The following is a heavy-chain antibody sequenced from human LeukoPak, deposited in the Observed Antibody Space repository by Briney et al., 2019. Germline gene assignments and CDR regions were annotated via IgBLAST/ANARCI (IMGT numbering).Heavy chain of an antibody. D-gene: IGHD2-2*01. CDR1: GYTFTSYG. CDR3: ARDRALGVVVPASNY. J-gene: IGHJ4*02. V-gene: IGHV1-18*01. CDR2: ISAYNGNT. Sequence: SVKVSCKASGYTFTSYGISWVRQAPGQGLEWMGWISAYNGNTNYAPKLQGRVTMTTDTSTSTAYMELRSLRSDDTAVYYCARDRALGVVVPASNYWGQGTLVTVSS.